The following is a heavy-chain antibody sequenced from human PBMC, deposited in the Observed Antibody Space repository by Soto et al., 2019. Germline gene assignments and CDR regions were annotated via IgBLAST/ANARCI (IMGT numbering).Heavy chain of an antibody. D-gene: IGHD1-26*01. CDR2: IYYSGST. Sequence: QVRLEESGPGLVKPSQTLSLICTVSGGSINNGNYFWNWIRHHPENGLEWIGYIYYSGSTRYNPSLKNRATMSIDTSKKQFSLRLNSVTAADPAVYFCARDGDYSGSRGGMDVWGRGTTVIVSS. CDR3: ARDGDYSGSRGGMDV. J-gene: IGHJ6*02. CDR1: GGSINNGNYF. V-gene: IGHV4-31*03.